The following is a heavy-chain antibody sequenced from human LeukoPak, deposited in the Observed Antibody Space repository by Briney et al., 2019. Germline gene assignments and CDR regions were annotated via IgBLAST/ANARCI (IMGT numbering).Heavy chain of an antibody. CDR3: AREVYYGSGRRFDL. J-gene: IGHJ4*02. V-gene: IGHV3-48*01. CDR2: ICGSCGTI. D-gene: IGHD3-10*01. Sequence: GGSLRLSCAASGFIFSNAWMSWVRQAPGKGLEWVSYICGSCGTIFYADSVKGRFTISRDNAKKTLYLQMNSLRTEDTAVYYCAREVYYGSGRRFDLWGQGTLVTVSS. CDR1: GFIFSNAW.